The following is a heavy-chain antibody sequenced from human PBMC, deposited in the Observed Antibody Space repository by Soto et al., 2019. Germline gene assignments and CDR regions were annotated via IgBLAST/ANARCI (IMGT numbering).Heavy chain of an antibody. CDR2: IYYSGST. D-gene: IGHD6-13*01. V-gene: IGHV4-30-4*01. J-gene: IGHJ4*02. CDR3: ASPWAGYSSSWYAY. Sequence: SQTLSLTCPVSFGSISSGDYYWSFILQPPGKGLEWIGYIYYSGSTYYNPSLKGRVTISVDTSKNQFSLKLSSVTAADTAVYYCASPWAGYSSSWYAYWGQGTLVTVSS. CDR1: FGSISSGDYY.